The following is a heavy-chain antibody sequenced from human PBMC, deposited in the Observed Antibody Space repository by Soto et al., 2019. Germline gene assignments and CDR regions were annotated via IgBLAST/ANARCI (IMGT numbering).Heavy chain of an antibody. Sequence: QLVQTGAEVQKPGSSVKVSCKAAGGAFSNHAISCVRQAPGQGLEWMGGIIPIFGTTMYAQAFKGRVTITAYKSMSTVYMELTSHSSEDTAVYDCARENKRDVYRYGHYPYYYCSMDVWGQGTTVTVSS. CDR3: ARENKRDVYRYGHYPYYYCSMDV. CDR2: IIPIFGTT. D-gene: IGHD5-18*01. V-gene: IGHV1-69*06. CDR1: GGAFSNHA. J-gene: IGHJ6*02.